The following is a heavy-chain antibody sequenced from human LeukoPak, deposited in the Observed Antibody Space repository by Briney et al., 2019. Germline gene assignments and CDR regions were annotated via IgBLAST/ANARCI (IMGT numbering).Heavy chain of an antibody. CDR1: GGTFSNYA. CDR2: IIPIFGTA. Sequence: SVKVSCMASGGTFSNYAITWVRQAPGQGLEWMGVIIPIFGTANYAQKFQGRVTITADKSTSTAYMELSSLRSEDTAVYYCARGLYGSGNYYRCFDYWGQGTLVTVSS. D-gene: IGHD3-10*01. J-gene: IGHJ4*02. V-gene: IGHV1-69*06. CDR3: ARGLYGSGNYYRCFDY.